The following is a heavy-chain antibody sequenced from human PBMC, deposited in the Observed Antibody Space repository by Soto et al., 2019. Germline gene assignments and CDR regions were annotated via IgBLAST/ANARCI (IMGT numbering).Heavy chain of an antibody. D-gene: IGHD3-10*01. CDR1: GFTFGDYA. Sequence: PGGSLRLSCTASGFTFGDYAMSWFRQAPGKGLEWVGFIRSKAYGGTTEYAASVKGRFTISRDDSKSIAYLQMNSLKTEDTAVYYCTRVLFPLLAVGDYYYGMDVWGQGTTVTVSS. J-gene: IGHJ6*02. V-gene: IGHV3-49*03. CDR3: TRVLFPLLAVGDYYYGMDV. CDR2: IRSKAYGGTT.